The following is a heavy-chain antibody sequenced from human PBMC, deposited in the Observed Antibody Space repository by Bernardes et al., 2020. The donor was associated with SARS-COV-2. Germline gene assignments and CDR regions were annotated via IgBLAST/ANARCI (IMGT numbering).Heavy chain of an antibody. D-gene: IGHD3-9*01. Sequence: SETLSLTCTVSGGSVSSGSYYWSWIRQPPGKGLEWIGYIYYSGSTNYNPSLKSRVTISVDTSKNQFSLKLSSVTAADTAVYYCAREGVLRYFDWLSSSYGMDVWGQGTTVTVSS. J-gene: IGHJ6*02. CDR2: IYYSGST. CDR1: GGSVSSGSYY. V-gene: IGHV4-61*01. CDR3: AREGVLRYFDWLSSSYGMDV.